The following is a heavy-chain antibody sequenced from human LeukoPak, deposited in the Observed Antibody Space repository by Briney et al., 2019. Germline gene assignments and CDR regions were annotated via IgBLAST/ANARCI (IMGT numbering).Heavy chain of an antibody. D-gene: IGHD5-18*01. Sequence: ASVKVSCKASGYTFTSYAMHWVRQAPGQRLEWMGWINAGNGNTKYSQKFQGRVTITRDTSASTAYMELSSLRSEDTAVYYCARHRPRHGDTADYWGQGTQVTVSS. V-gene: IGHV1-3*01. CDR2: INAGNGNT. J-gene: IGHJ4*02. CDR3: ARHRPRHGDTADY. CDR1: GYTFTSYA.